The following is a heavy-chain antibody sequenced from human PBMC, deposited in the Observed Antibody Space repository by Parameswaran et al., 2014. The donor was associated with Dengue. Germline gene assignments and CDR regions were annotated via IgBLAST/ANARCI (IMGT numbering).Heavy chain of an antibody. CDR3: ARVHSGNYDFWSGRHYYYGLDV. D-gene: IGHD3-3*01. J-gene: IGHJ6*02. Sequence: WVRQAPGQGLEWMGIIDPSRGSTIYSQKFQGRVTMTRDTSTTTVYLELSSLRSDDTAVYYCARVHSGNYDFWSGRHYYYGLDVWGQGTTDRLL. V-gene: IGHV1-46*01. CDR2: IDPSRGST.